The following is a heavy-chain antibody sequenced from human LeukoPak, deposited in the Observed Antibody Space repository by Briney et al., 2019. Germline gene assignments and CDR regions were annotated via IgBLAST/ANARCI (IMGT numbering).Heavy chain of an antibody. CDR1: GFTFSSYA. D-gene: IGHD3-10*01. CDR3: AKAIWVAATSSWFCLDY. Sequence: GGSLRLSCAASGFTFSSYAMSWVRQAPGKGLEWVSAISGSGGSTYYADSVKGRFTISRDNSKNTLYLQTNSLRAEDTAVYYCAKAIWVAATSSWFCLDYWGQGTLVTVSS. CDR2: ISGSGGST. J-gene: IGHJ4*02. V-gene: IGHV3-23*01.